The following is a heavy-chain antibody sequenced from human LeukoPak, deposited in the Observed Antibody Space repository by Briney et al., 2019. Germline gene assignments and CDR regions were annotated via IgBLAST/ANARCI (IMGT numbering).Heavy chain of an antibody. CDR3: ARGNSWPLAY. CDR2: TYYRSKWYN. J-gene: IGHJ4*02. Sequence: SQTLSLTCAISGDTVPSNSATWNWIRQSPSRGLEWLGRTYYRSKWYNDYAVSVKSRITINPDTSKNQFSLQLNSVTPEDTAVYFCARGNSWPLAYWGQGTLVTVSS. D-gene: IGHD6-13*01. V-gene: IGHV6-1*01. CDR1: GDTVPSNSAT.